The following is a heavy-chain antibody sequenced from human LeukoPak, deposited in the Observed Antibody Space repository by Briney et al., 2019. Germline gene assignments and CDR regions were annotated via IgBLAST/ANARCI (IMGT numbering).Heavy chain of an antibody. J-gene: IGHJ5*02. CDR2: IYYSGST. CDR3: ARDPSPAGNNWFDP. D-gene: IGHD3-10*01. Sequence: SETLSLTCTVSGGSISSHYWSWIRQPPGKGLEWIGYIYYSGSTNYNPSLKSRVTISVDTSKNQFPLKLSSVTAADTAVYYCARDPSPAGNNWFDPWGQGTLVTVSS. CDR1: GGSISSHY. V-gene: IGHV4-59*11.